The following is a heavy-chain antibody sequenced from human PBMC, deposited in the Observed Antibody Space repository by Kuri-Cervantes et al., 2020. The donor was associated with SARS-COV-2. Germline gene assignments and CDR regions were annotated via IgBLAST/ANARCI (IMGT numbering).Heavy chain of an antibody. CDR1: GFSISSGGYY. Sequence: SETLSLTCAVSGFSISSGGYYWSGIRQHPGKGLEWIGYIYYSGSNYYNPSLKSRVTLSVDTSKNQFSLKLSSVTAADTAVYYCARAVRDCSSTSCYPNWFDPWGQGTLVTVSS. D-gene: IGHD2-2*01. V-gene: IGHV4-31*11. J-gene: IGHJ5*02. CDR3: ARAVRDCSSTSCYPNWFDP. CDR2: IYYSGSN.